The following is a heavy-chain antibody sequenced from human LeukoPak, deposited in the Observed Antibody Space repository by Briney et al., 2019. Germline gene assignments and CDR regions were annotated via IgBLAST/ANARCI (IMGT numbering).Heavy chain of an antibody. J-gene: IGHJ4*02. D-gene: IGHD3-22*01. Sequence: GGSPRLSCAASGFTFSSYAMSWVRQAPGKGLEWVSAISGSGGSTYYADSVKGRFTISRDNSKNTLYLQMNSLRAEDTAVYYCAKALFYDSSGYYGYWGQGTLVTVSS. CDR3: AKALFYDSSGYYGY. CDR1: GFTFSSYA. CDR2: ISGSGGST. V-gene: IGHV3-23*01.